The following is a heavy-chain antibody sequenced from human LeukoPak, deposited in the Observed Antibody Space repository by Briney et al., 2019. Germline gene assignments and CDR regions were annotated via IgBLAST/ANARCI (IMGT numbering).Heavy chain of an antibody. J-gene: IGHJ1*01. CDR3: VRDFNTVTTAYLQH. Sequence: GGSLRLSCVASGFTFSTYSMNWVRQAPGKGLEWVSCISSSSRHRYYADSVKGRFTISRDDAKNSVYLQMHSLRAEETAVYYCVRDFNTVTTAYLQHWGQGTLVTVSS. CDR2: ISSSSRHR. CDR1: GFTFSTYS. V-gene: IGHV3-21*01. D-gene: IGHD4-17*01.